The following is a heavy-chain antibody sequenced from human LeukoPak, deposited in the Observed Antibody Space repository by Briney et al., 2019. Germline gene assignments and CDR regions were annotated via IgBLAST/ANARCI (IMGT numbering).Heavy chain of an antibody. Sequence: GASVKVSCKASGFTFTTSAMQWVRQARGQRLEWIGWIVVCSGNTNYAQRFQERGTITMDMSTSTAYMELSSNRSEDTAVYYCSSFSSRAAAGAFDYWGQGTLVTVSS. CDR1: GFTFTTSA. J-gene: IGHJ4*02. CDR3: SSFSSRAAAGAFDY. V-gene: IGHV1-58*02. CDR2: IVVCSGNT. D-gene: IGHD6-13*01.